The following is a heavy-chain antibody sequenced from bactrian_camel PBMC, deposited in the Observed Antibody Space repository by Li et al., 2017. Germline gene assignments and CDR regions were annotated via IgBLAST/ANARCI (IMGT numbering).Heavy chain of an antibody. CDR2: ISNGGGGST. Sequence: VQLVESGGGLVQPGGSLRLSCAASGFTFTNYDMKWVRQAPGKGLEWVSTISNGGGGSTYYVDSVKDRFTISRDNAKNTLYLQMNSLKTEDTAVYYCASRDTSGGSCPVSRSDVYTYWGQGTQVTVS. CDR3: ASRDTSGGSCPVSRSDVYTY. J-gene: IGHJ4*01. D-gene: IGHD6*01. V-gene: IGHV3S40*01. CDR1: GFTFTNYD.